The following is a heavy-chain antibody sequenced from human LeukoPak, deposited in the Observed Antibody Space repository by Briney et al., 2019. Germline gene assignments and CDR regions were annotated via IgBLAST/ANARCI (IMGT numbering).Heavy chain of an antibody. D-gene: IGHD2-15*01. CDR2: ISDSGGYT. Sequence: PGGSLRLSCAASGFTVSSNYMTWVRQAPGKGLEWVSVISDSGGYTYYADSVKGRFTISRDNSKNTLYLQMNSLSAEDTAVYYCAKYIVATNSNLVAATRRYFDYWGQGTLVTVSS. CDR3: AKYIVATNSNLVAATRRYFDY. J-gene: IGHJ4*02. V-gene: IGHV3-23*01. CDR1: GFTVSSNY.